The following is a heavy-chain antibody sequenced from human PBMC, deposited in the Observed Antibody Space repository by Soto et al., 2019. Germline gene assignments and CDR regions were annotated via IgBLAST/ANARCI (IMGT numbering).Heavy chain of an antibody. J-gene: IGHJ4*02. CDR2: ISGSGDST. CDR1: GFTFRSYA. Sequence: EVQLLESGGGLVQPVGSLRLSCAASGFTFRSYAMNWVRQAPGKGLEWVSVISGSGDSTYYADSVKGRFTISRANSKNTRYLQMDRLRAEDTAVYYCARRSSGWYFDYWGQGTLITVSS. CDR3: ARRSSGWYFDY. V-gene: IGHV3-23*01. D-gene: IGHD6-19*01.